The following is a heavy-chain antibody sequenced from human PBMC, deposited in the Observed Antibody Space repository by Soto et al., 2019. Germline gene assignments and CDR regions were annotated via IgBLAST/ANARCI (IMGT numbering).Heavy chain of an antibody. D-gene: IGHD3-22*01. CDR2: IKSKTDGGTT. J-gene: IGHJ6*02. V-gene: IGHV3-15*01. Sequence: GGSLRLYCAASGFNFSNAWMSWVRQAPGKGLEWVGRIKSKTDGGTTDYAAPVKGRFTISRDDSKNTLYLQMNSLKTEDTAVYYCTTEGGLRWLSNNYYYGMDVWGQGTTVTVSS. CDR3: TTEGGLRWLSNNYYYGMDV. CDR1: GFNFSNAW.